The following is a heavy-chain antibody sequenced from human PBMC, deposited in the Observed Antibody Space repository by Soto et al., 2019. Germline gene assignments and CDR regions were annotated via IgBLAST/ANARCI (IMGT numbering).Heavy chain of an antibody. V-gene: IGHV3-23*01. Sequence: GGSLRLSCAASGFTFSSYAMSWVRQAPGKGLEWVSAISGSGGSTYYADSVKGRFIISRDNSKNTLYLQMNSLRAEDTAVYYCAKDPGGRTTFDYWGQGTLVTVS. D-gene: IGHD1-26*01. CDR3: AKDPGGRTTFDY. J-gene: IGHJ4*02. CDR2: ISGSGGST. CDR1: GFTFSSYA.